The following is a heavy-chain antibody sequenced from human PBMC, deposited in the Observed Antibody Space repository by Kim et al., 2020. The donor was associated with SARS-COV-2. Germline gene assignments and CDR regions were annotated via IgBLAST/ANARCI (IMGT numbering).Heavy chain of an antibody. D-gene: IGHD3-9*01. CDR1: GFTFSDHY. Sequence: GGSLRLSCAASGFTFSDHYMDWVRQAPGKGLEWVGRTRNKAKGYTTEYAASVKGRFIISRDDSKNSLFLQMNSLKTDDTADYYCTRGDDWCKNQDGVDVWGQGTTVTVSS. V-gene: IGHV3-72*01. J-gene: IGHJ6*02. CDR2: TRNKAKGYTT. CDR3: TRGDDWCKNQDGVDV.